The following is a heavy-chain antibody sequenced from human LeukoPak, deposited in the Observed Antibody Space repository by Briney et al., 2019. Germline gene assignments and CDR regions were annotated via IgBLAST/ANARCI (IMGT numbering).Heavy chain of an antibody. Sequence: PGGSLRLSCAASGFTFSSYGMHWVRQAPGKGLEWVAVISYDGSNKYYADSVKGRFTISRDNSKNTLYLQLNSLRAEDTAVYYCAKGVSSLPAWGQGTLVTVSS. CDR3: AKGVSSLPA. D-gene: IGHD2-15*01. J-gene: IGHJ5*02. V-gene: IGHV3-30*18. CDR2: ISYDGSNK. CDR1: GFTFSSYG.